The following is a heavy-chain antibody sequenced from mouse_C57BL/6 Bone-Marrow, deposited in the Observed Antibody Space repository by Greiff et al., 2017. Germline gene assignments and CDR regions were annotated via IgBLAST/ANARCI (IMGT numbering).Heavy chain of an antibody. Sequence: EVKVVESGGGLVQPGESLKLSCESNEYEFPSHDMSWVSKTPEKRLELVAAINSDGGSTYYPDTMERRFIISRDNTKKTLYLQMSSLRSEATALYYCARHGYGNYPFAYWGQGTLVTVSA. J-gene: IGHJ3*01. V-gene: IGHV5-2*01. CDR3: ARHGYGNYPFAY. D-gene: IGHD2-1*01. CDR2: INSDGGST. CDR1: EYEFPSHD.